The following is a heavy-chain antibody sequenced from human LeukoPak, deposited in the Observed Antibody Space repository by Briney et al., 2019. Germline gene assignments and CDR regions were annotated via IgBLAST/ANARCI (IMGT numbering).Heavy chain of an antibody. Sequence: SETLSLTCAVYGGSFSGYYWSWIRQPPGEGLEWIGSMYYSGSTHYNPSLKSRVTISVDTSKNQFSLKVSSVTAADTAVYYCASGIDGYTDDAFDIWGQGTLVTVSS. J-gene: IGHJ3*02. CDR1: GGSFSGYY. CDR2: MYYSGST. V-gene: IGHV4-34*01. D-gene: IGHD5-24*01. CDR3: ASGIDGYTDDAFDI.